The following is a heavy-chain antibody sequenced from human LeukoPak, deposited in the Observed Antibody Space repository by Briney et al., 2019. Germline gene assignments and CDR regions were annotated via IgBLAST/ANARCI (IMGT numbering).Heavy chain of an antibody. J-gene: IGHJ3*02. Sequence: SETLSLTCTVSGGSISDYYWSWIRQPPGMGLEWIGYIYYSGSTKYDPSLRSRVTISVDTSKNQFSLKLSSVTAADTAMYYCAREGGNCSGGSCYSGAFDIWGQGTLVTVSS. CDR1: GGSISDYY. CDR2: IYYSGST. CDR3: AREGGNCSGGSCYSGAFDI. D-gene: IGHD2-15*01. V-gene: IGHV4-59*12.